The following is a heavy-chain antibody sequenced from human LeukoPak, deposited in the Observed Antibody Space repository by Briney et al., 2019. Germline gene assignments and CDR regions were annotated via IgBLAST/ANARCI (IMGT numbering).Heavy chain of an antibody. CDR3: ARGASLDY. V-gene: IGHV4-34*01. CDR2: INHSGST. J-gene: IGHJ4*02. D-gene: IGHD2-21*01. CDR1: GGSFSGYY. Sequence: SETLSLTCAVYGGSFSGYYWSWIRQPPGKGLEWIGEINHSGSTNYNPSLKSRVTISVDTSKNQFSLKLSSVTAADTAVYYCARGASLDYWGQGTLVTVSS.